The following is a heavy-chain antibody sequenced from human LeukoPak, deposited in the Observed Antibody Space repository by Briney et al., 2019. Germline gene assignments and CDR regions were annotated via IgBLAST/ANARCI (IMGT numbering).Heavy chain of an antibody. Sequence: ASVKVSCKASGYTFTGYYMHWVRQAPGQGLEWMGWINPNSGGTNYAQKFQGRVTMTRDTSISTAYMELSRLRSDDTAVYYCARGRGSGWYESMPVYYYYYGMDVWGQGTTVTVSS. V-gene: IGHV1-2*02. CDR1: GYTFTGYY. D-gene: IGHD6-19*01. CDR3: ARGRGSGWYESMPVYYYYYGMDV. J-gene: IGHJ6*02. CDR2: INPNSGGT.